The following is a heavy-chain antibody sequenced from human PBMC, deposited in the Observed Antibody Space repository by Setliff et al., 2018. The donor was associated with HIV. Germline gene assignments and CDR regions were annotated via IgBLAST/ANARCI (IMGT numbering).Heavy chain of an antibody. CDR2: ISSSGSTI. CDR1: GFTFSSYE. CDR3: ARTTPIRATGYDILTGYYGRGPADY. V-gene: IGHV3-48*03. D-gene: IGHD3-9*01. Sequence: QAGGSLRLSCAASGFTFSSYEMNWVRQAPGKGLEWVSYISSSGSTIYYADSVKGRFTISRDNAKNSLYLQMNSLRGEDTAVYYCARTTPIRATGYDILTGYYGRGPADYWGQGTLVTVSS. J-gene: IGHJ4*02.